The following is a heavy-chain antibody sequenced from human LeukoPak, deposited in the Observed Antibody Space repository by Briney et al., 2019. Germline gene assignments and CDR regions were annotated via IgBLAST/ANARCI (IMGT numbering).Heavy chain of an antibody. CDR1: GFTVSTNY. CDR3: AKDDAWGRYKD. J-gene: IGHJ1*01. Sequence: GGSLRLSCAASGFTVSTNYMNWVRQAPGKGLEWVSFISSRSSTIYYADSVKGRFTISRDNSKNTVSLQMNSLRGEDTAVYYCAKDDAWGRYKDWGQGTLVTVSS. D-gene: IGHD3-16*01. CDR2: ISSRSSTI. V-gene: IGHV3-48*01.